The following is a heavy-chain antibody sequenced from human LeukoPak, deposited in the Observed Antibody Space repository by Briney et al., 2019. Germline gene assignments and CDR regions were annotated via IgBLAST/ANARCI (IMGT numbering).Heavy chain of an antibody. V-gene: IGHV1-46*01. J-gene: IGHJ4*02. Sequence: ASVKVSCKASGYTFTSYYIHWVRQAPGQGLEWMGIINPSDGSTTYAQKFLGRVSMTRDTSTGTVYMELSSLRSEDTAVYYCARPGGYSSAWYFFVDYWGQGTLVTVSS. CDR3: ARPGGYSSAWYFFVDY. D-gene: IGHD6-19*01. CDR1: GYTFTSYY. CDR2: INPSDGST.